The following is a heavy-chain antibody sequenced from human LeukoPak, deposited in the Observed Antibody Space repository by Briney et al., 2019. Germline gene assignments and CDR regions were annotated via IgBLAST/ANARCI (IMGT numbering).Heavy chain of an antibody. CDR3: ARALYDSSGYPFDY. CDR1: GGSISSGGYS. V-gene: IGHV4-30-4*08. Sequence: SQTLSLTCAVSGGSISSGGYSWSWNRQGQGKGREGIVYIYYSGSTYYNPSLKSRITISVYTSKNQFSLKLSSVTAADTAVYYCARALYDSSGYPFDYWGQGTLVTVSS. J-gene: IGHJ4*02. D-gene: IGHD3-22*01. CDR2: IYYSGST.